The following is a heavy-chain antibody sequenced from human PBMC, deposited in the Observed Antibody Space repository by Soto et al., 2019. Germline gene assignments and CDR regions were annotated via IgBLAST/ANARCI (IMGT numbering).Heavy chain of an antibody. J-gene: IGHJ3*02. Sequence: SETLSLTCVVSGGSFSTYYYNWIRQSPGKGLEWIGEINHSGSNNYSPSLKSRVTMSLDTSKNQFSLKLTSVTVADTAVYYCARGGSNDWQVAFDIWGQGTMVTVSS. V-gene: IGHV4-34*01. CDR3: ARGGSNDWQVAFDI. CDR2: INHSGSN. D-gene: IGHD3-9*01. CDR1: GGSFSTYY.